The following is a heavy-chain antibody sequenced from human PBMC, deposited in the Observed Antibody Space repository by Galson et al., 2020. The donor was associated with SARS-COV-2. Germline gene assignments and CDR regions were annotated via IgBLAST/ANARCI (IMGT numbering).Heavy chain of an antibody. J-gene: IGHJ5*02. V-gene: IGHV3-30*04. CDR2: SSYDGTQE. D-gene: IGHD3-16*01. CDR1: GFSFAFHP. Sequence: GGSLRLSCAASGFSFAFHPMHWVRQAPGKGLEWVAVSSYDGTQEFYAESVKGRFTISRDNSKSTLHLQMNGLRVDDTAVYYCARDGGGWFDPWGQGTLVTVSS. CDR3: ARDGGGWFDP.